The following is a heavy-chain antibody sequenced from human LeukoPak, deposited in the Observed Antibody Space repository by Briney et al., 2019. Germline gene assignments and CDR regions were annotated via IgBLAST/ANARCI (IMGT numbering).Heavy chain of an antibody. J-gene: IGHJ6*02. CDR3: ARDLFIPTWGYYYYYGMDV. CDR1: GFTFSTYS. V-gene: IGHV3-21*01. D-gene: IGHD7-27*01. Sequence: PGGSLRLSCAASGFTFSTYSMNWARHAPGKGLEWVSSISSSSRYIYYADSVKGRFTISRDNAKNSLYLQMNSLRSEDTAVYYCARDLFIPTWGYYYYYGMDVWGQGTTVTVSS. CDR2: ISSSSRYI.